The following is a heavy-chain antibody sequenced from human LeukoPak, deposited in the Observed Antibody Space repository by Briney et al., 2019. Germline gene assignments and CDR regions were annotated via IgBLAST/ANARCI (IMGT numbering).Heavy chain of an antibody. V-gene: IGHV3-74*01. D-gene: IGHD3-10*01. J-gene: IGHJ4*02. CDR2: INSDGSST. CDR1: GFTFSSYW. CDR3: AREGLLWSRGEYYFDY. Sequence: PGGSLRLSCAASGFTFSSYWMRWVRQAPGKGLVWVSRINSDGSSTSYADSVKGRFTISRDNAKSTLYLQMNSLRAEDTAVYYCAREGLLWSRGEYYFDYWGQGTLVTVSS.